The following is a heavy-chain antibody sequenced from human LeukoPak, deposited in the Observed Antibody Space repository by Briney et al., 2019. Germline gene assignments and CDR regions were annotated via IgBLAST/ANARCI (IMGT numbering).Heavy chain of an antibody. CDR1: GYTFTSYY. CDR3: ARDVAAAGTKLIWFEP. Sequence: ASVKLSCKASGYTFTSYYMHWVRQAPGQGLERMGIINPSGGSTSNAHKFQGRGTITRDNSTSTVYMQMSSLRSEDTAVYYCARDVAAAGTKLIWFEPWGQGTLVTVSS. J-gene: IGHJ5*02. D-gene: IGHD6-13*01. V-gene: IGHV1-46*01. CDR2: INPSGGST.